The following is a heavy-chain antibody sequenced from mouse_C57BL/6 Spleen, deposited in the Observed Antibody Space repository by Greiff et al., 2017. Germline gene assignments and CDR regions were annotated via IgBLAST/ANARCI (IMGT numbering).Heavy chain of an antibody. CDR1: GYTFTSYW. V-gene: IGHV1-55*01. D-gene: IGHD1-1*01. CDR3: AREENYCGSSPVDY. J-gene: IGHJ2*01. Sequence: QVQLQQPGAELVKPGASVKMSCKASGYTFTSYWITWVKQRPGQGLEWIGDIYPGSGSTNYNEKFKSKATLTVDTSDSSAYMQLSSLTSEDSAFYYCAREENYCGSSPVDYWGQGTTLTVSS. CDR2: IYPGSGST.